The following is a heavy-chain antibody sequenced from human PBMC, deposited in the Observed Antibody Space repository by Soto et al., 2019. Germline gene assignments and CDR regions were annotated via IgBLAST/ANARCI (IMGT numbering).Heavy chain of an antibody. CDR2: IIPIFGTA. Sequence: QVQLVQSGAEVKKPGSSVKVSCKASGGTFSSYAISWVRQAPGQGLEWMGGIIPIFGTANYAQKFQGRVTITADESTSPAYMELSSLKSEDTAVYCCARDVMLAYCGGDCPNWFDSWGQGTLVTVSS. CDR1: GGTFSSYA. J-gene: IGHJ5*01. V-gene: IGHV1-69*12. D-gene: IGHD2-21*02. CDR3: ARDVMLAYCGGDCPNWFDS.